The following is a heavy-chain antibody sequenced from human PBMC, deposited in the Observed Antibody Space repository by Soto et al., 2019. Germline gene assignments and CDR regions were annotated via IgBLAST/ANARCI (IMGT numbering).Heavy chain of an antibody. CDR3: ERPLSPLSLVRGATGN. Sequence: QVQLVESGGDVVQPGRSLRLSCAASGFTFTSYGMHWVRQAPGAGLEWVASIWHDGNNKEYAESVKGRFTISRDNSANTVHLQMNCLRGEDTGVYYCERPLSPLSLVRGATGNWGQGTLVTVSS. CDR1: GFTFTSYG. D-gene: IGHD3-10*01. V-gene: IGHV3-33*03. J-gene: IGHJ4*02. CDR2: IWHDGNNK.